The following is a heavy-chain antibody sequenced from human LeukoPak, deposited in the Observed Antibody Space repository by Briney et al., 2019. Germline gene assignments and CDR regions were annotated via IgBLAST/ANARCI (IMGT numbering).Heavy chain of an antibody. Sequence: SLRLSCAASGFTFDDYAMHWVRQAPGKGLEWVSGISWNSGSIGYADSVKGRFTISRDNAKNSLYLQMNSLRAEDMALYYCAKDGSSTFLYYFDYRGQGTLVTVSS. J-gene: IGHJ4*02. V-gene: IGHV3-9*03. CDR3: AKDGSSTFLYYFDY. CDR1: GFTFDDYA. CDR2: ISWNSGSI. D-gene: IGHD2-2*01.